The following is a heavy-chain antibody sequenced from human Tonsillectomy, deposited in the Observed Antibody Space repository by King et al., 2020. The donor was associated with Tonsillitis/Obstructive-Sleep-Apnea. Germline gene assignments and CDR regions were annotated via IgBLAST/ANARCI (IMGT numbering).Heavy chain of an antibody. CDR3: AKDRLTMVRGALDY. CDR1: GFPLEDYP. J-gene: IGHJ4*02. V-gene: IGHV3-43*02. CDR2: IIGDGVST. D-gene: IGHD3-10*01. Sequence: VQLVESGGGVVQPGGPLRLPCAPSGFPLEDYPMHWARQAPGRGLEWFSLIIGDGVSTFYADSVKGRFTISRDNSKNSLYLKMNSLRTEDTALYYCAKDRLTMVRGALDYWGQGTLVTVSS.